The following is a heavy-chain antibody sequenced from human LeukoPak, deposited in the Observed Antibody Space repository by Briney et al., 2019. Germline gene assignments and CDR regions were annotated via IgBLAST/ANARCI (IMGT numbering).Heavy chain of an antibody. CDR2: INPNSGGT. J-gene: IGHJ4*02. CDR1: GYTFTGYN. V-gene: IGHV1-2*02. D-gene: IGHD3-22*01. Sequence: ASVKVSCKASGYTFTGYNMHWVRQAPGQGLEWMGWINPNSGGTNYAQKFQGRVTMTRDTSISTAYMELSRLRSDDTAVYYCARDSYYYDSSGITKIFDYWGQGTLVTVSS. CDR3: ARDSYYYDSSGITKIFDY.